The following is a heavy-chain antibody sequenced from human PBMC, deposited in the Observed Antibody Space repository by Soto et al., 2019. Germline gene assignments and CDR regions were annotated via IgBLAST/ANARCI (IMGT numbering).Heavy chain of an antibody. CDR1: GGSISSGDYY. CDR3: ARGVVVDVPGAFDI. V-gene: IGHV4-30-4*01. Sequence: SETPSLTCTVSGGSISSGDYYWSWIRHPPGKGLEWIGYIYYSGSTYYNPSLKSRVTISVDTSKNQFSLKLSSVTAADTAVYYCARGVVVDVPGAFDIWGQGTMVTVSS. D-gene: IGHD2-15*01. CDR2: IYYSGST. J-gene: IGHJ3*02.